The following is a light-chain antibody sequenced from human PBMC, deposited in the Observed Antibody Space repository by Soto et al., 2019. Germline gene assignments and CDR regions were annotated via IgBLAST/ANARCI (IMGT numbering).Light chain of an antibody. J-gene: IGKJ4*01. Sequence: EIVMTQSPATLSVSPGERATLSCRASQSVSSNLAWYQQKPGQAPRLLIYGASTRATGIPARFSGSGSGTEFTLTISSLQSEDLAVYYFQLYNSWPPLTFGGGTKVEIK. CDR1: QSVSSN. CDR3: QLYNSWPPLT. CDR2: GAS. V-gene: IGKV3-15*01.